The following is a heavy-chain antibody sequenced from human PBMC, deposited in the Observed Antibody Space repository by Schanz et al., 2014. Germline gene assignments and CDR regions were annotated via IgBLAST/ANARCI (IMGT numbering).Heavy chain of an antibody. Sequence: DVQLLESGGGLVQPGESLRLSCAASGFTFTTYAMTWVRQAPGKGLEWVSNISPTGSSTYYADSVKGRFTISRDSSKNTLYLQMKSLRVEDTAVYYCTTVERITIFEVVPYYYYYMDVWGKGTTVTVSS. J-gene: IGHJ6*03. D-gene: IGHD3-3*01. CDR3: TTVERITIFEVVPYYYYYMDV. CDR1: GFTFTTYA. V-gene: IGHV3-23*01. CDR2: ISPTGSST.